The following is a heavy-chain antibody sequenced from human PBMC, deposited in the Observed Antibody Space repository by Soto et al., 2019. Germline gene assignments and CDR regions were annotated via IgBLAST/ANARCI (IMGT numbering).Heavy chain of an antibody. CDR1: GYTFTSYG. CDR3: ARDCSSTSCYFDY. CDR2: ISAYNGNT. V-gene: IGHV1-18*01. D-gene: IGHD2-2*01. Sequence: SVKVSCKASGYTFTSYGISWVRQAPGQGLEWMGRISAYNGNTNYAQKLQGRVTMTTETSTSTAYMELRSLRSDDTAVYYCARDCSSTSCYFDYWGQGTLVTVSS. J-gene: IGHJ4*02.